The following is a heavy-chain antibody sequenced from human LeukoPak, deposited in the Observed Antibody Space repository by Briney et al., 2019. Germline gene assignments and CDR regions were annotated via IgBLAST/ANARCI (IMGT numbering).Heavy chain of an antibody. J-gene: IGHJ4*02. CDR1: GFTFSSYA. CDR2: ISGSGGST. D-gene: IGHD2-15*01. Sequence: PGGSLRLSCAASGFTFSSYAMCWVRQAPGKGLEWVSAISGSGGSTYYADSVKGRFTISRDNSKNTLYLQMNSLRAEDTAVYYCAKDGSLYCSGGSCYCDYWGQGTLVTVSS. CDR3: AKDGSLYCSGGSCYCDY. V-gene: IGHV3-23*01.